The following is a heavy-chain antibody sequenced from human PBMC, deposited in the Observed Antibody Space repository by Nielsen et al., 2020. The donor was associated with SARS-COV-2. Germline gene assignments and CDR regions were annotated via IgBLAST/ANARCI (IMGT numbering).Heavy chain of an antibody. J-gene: IGHJ4*02. D-gene: IGHD6-13*01. V-gene: IGHV4-34*01. Sequence: SETLSLTFAVYGGSFSGYYWSWIRQPPGKGLEWIGEINHSGSTNYNPSLKSRVTISVDTSKNQLSLKLSSVTAADTAVYYCARGWRGLHKKQQLVLGVGFDYWGQGTLVTVSS. CDR2: INHSGST. CDR1: GGSFSGYY. CDR3: ARGWRGLHKKQQLVLGVGFDY.